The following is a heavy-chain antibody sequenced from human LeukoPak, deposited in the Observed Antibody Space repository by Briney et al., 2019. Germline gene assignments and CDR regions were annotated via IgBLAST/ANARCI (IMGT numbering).Heavy chain of an antibody. Sequence: GGSLRPSCAASGFTFSSYDMHWVRQATGKGLEWVSAIGTAGDTYYPGSVKGRFTISRENAKNSLYLQMNSLRAGDTAVYYCARGSVLKGFDYWGQGTLVTVSS. J-gene: IGHJ4*02. CDR2: IGTAGDT. V-gene: IGHV3-13*01. CDR3: ARGSVLKGFDY. D-gene: IGHD2-8*01. CDR1: GFTFSSYD.